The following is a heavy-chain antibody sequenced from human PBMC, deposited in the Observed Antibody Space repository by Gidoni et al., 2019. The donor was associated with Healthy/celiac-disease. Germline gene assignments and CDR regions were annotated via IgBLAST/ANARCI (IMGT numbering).Heavy chain of an antibody. CDR2: ISSSSSYI. J-gene: IGHJ4*02. Sequence: EVQLVVSGGGLVKPGGSMRLSCAASGFTFRSYSMNRVRQAPGKGLEWVSSISSSSSYIYYADSVKGRFTISRDNAKNSLYLQMNSLRAEDTAVYYCARDLVGWSQSEGDYWGQGTLVTVSS. D-gene: IGHD6-19*01. CDR1: GFTFRSYS. CDR3: ARDLVGWSQSEGDY. V-gene: IGHV3-21*01.